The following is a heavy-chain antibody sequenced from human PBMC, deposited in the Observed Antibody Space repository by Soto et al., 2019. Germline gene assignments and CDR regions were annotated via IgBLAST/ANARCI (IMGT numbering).Heavy chain of an antibody. CDR2: IFPHDSDI. CDR1: GYSFTSYW. V-gene: IGHV5-51*01. CDR3: GSGKFPSANRDGMDV. J-gene: IGHJ6*02. D-gene: IGHD3-10*01. Sequence: RESLKISCKGSGYSFTSYWIAWVRQIPGKGLEWMGIIFPHDSDIRYSPSFEGQVTISADKSISTVYLQWSSLKASDTAMYYCGSGKFPSANRDGMDVWGQGTTVSVYS.